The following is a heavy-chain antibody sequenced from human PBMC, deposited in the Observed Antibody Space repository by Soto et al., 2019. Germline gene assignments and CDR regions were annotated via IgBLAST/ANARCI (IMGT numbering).Heavy chain of an antibody. CDR3: AGDKNNKVWYYD. J-gene: IGHJ4*02. CDR2: IHHSGGT. D-gene: IGHD1-7*01. Sequence: SETLSLTCTVSGGSISSYHWSWIRQTPEKGLEWIGHIHHSGGTDYNPSLKSRVTISLDTSKNQFSLKLTSVTAADTAVYYCAGDKNNKVWYYDWAQGALVTGSS. CDR1: GGSISSYH. V-gene: IGHV4-59*01.